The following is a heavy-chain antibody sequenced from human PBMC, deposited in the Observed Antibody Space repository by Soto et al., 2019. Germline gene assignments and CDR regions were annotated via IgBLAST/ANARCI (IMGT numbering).Heavy chain of an antibody. CDR2: ISSSSSYT. J-gene: IGHJ4*02. D-gene: IGHD5-12*01. CDR3: ARDHHRYSGYDQVDC. V-gene: IGHV3-11*05. CDR1: GFTFSDYY. Sequence: QVQLVESGGGLVKPGGSLRLSCAASGFTFSDYYMSWIRQAPGKGLEWVSYISSSSSYTNYADSVKGRFTISRDNATTPLYLQMNSPRAEDTAVYYCARDHHRYSGYDQVDCWGQGTLVTVSS.